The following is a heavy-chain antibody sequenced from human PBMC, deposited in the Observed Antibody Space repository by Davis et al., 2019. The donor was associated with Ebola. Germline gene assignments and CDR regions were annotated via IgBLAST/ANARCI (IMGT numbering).Heavy chain of an antibody. D-gene: IGHD3-10*01. CDR2: IRTTAYNYAT. Sequence: GESLKISCAASGFNFSGSSMQWVRQGPGKGLEWVGRIRTTAYNYATVYPASVKGRFTISRDDSKSTTYLQMNSLRIEDTAVYYCTTRGFDSWGQGTLVTVSS. CDR1: GFNFSGSS. J-gene: IGHJ4*02. CDR3: TTRGFDS. V-gene: IGHV3-73*01.